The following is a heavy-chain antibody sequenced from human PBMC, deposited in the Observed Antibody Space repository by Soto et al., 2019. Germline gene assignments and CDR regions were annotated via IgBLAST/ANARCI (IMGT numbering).Heavy chain of an antibody. CDR2: MNPNSGNT. CDR1: GYTFTSYD. D-gene: IGHD5-12*01. Sequence: QVQLVQSGAEVKKPGASVKVSCKASGYTFTSYDINWVRQATGQGLEGMGWMNPNSGNTAYAQKFQGRVTMTSNTSICTSNMELSSLRPDDTAVYYCARERRDGYDNWGQGTLVTVSS. CDR3: ARERRDGYDN. V-gene: IGHV1-8*01. J-gene: IGHJ4*02.